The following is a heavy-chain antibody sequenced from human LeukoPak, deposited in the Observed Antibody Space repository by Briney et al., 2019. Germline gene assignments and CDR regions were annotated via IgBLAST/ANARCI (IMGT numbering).Heavy chain of an antibody. CDR2: IYYSGST. D-gene: IGHD2-21*02. V-gene: IGHV4-59*01. CDR3: AREVCGGDCYSHYFDY. CDR1: GGSISSYY. J-gene: IGHJ4*02. Sequence: SETLSLTCTVSGGSISSYYWSWIRQPPGKGLEWIWYIYYSGSTNYNPSLKSRVTISVDTFKNQFSLKLSSVTAADTAVYYCAREVCGGDCYSHYFDYWGQGTLVTVSS.